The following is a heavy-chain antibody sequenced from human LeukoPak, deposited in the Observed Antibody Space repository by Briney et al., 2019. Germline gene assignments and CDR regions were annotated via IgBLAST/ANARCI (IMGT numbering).Heavy chain of an antibody. Sequence: GASVKVSFKASGGTFSSYAISWVRQAPGQGLEWMGRIIPILGIANYAQKFQGRVTITADKSTSTAYMELSSLRSEDTAVYYCAGAPFGGARFDPWGQGTLVTVSS. CDR1: GGTFSSYA. V-gene: IGHV1-69*04. J-gene: IGHJ5*02. D-gene: IGHD3-10*01. CDR3: AGAPFGGARFDP. CDR2: IIPILGIA.